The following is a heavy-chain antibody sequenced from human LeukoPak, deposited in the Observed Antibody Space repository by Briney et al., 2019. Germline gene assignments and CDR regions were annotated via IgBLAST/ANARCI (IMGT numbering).Heavy chain of an antibody. D-gene: IGHD6-13*01. CDR2: IRYDGSNK. CDR3: AKDRGSYSSSWYTPDAFDI. Sequence: GGSLRLSCAASGFTFSSYGMHWVRQAPGKGLEWVAFIRYDGSNKYYADSVKGRFTISRDNSKNTLYLQMNSLRAEDTAVYYCAKDRGSYSSSWYTPDAFDIWGQGTMVTVSS. J-gene: IGHJ3*02. CDR1: GFTFSSYG. V-gene: IGHV3-30*02.